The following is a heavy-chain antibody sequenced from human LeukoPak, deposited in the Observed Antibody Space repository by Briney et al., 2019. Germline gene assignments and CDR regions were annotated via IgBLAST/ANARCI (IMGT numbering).Heavy chain of an antibody. V-gene: IGHV4-34*01. CDR3: ARARGYYYMDV. CDR2: INHSGST. Sequence: SEALSLTCAGYGGSFSGYYWSWIRQPPGKGLEWIGEINHSGSTNYNPSLNSRVTISVDASKNQFSLKLSSVAAADTAVYYCARARGYYYMDVWGKGTTVTVSS. J-gene: IGHJ6*03. D-gene: IGHD3-16*01. CDR1: GGSFSGYY.